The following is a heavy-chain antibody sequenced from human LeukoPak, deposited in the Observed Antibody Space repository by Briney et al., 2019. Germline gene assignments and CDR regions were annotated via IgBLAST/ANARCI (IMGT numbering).Heavy chain of an antibody. CDR1: GYTFTSYY. CDR3: ARTYGSGSPYYAMDV. CDR2: INPSGGST. V-gene: IGHV1-46*01. D-gene: IGHD3-10*01. Sequence: ASVKVSCKASGYTFTSYYMHWVRQAPGQGLEWMGIINPSGGSTSYAQKFQGRVTMTRDTSTSTVYMELSSLRSEDTAVYYCARTYGSGSPYYAMDVWGQGTTVTVSS. J-gene: IGHJ6*02.